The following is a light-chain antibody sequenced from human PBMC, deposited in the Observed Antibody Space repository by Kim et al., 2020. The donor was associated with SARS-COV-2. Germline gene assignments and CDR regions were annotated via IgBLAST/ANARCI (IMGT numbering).Light chain of an antibody. V-gene: IGLV5-45*02. CDR3: STWHNNSWV. CDR1: SGISGERYR. Sequence: QPVLTQPSSLSASPGASVSLTCTFRSGISGERYRVYWYYQHPGRPPHFLLRYKSDSDTQRDFGIPSRFSASKDVSANADILVISGLQSEDEADYYCSTWHNNSWVFGGGTQLTVL. CDR2: YKSDSDT. J-gene: IGLJ3*02.